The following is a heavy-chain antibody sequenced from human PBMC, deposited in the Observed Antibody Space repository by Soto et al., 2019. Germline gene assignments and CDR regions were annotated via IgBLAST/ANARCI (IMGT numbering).Heavy chain of an antibody. CDR1: GYTFTGYY. Sequence: GASVKVSCKASGYTFTGYYMHWVRQAPGQGLEWMGWINPNSGGTNYAQNLQGWVTMIRDTSISTAYMELSSLIYDDTAVYYCARCSGGTCYASYAFDIWGQGTMVTVSS. CDR2: INPNSGGT. CDR3: ARCSGGTCYASYAFDI. J-gene: IGHJ3*02. V-gene: IGHV1-2*04. D-gene: IGHD2-15*01.